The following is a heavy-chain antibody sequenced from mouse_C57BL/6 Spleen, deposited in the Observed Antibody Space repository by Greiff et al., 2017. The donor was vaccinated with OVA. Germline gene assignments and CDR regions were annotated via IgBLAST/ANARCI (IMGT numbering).Heavy chain of an antibody. J-gene: IGHJ2*01. V-gene: IGHV1-63*01. CDR1: GYTFTNYW. CDR3: ARCGILTGVFDY. Sequence: QVHVKQSGAELVRPGTSVKMSCKASGYTFTNYWIGWAKQRPGHGLEWIGDIYPGGGYTNYNEKFKGKATLTADKSSSTAYMQFSSLTSEDSAIYYCARCGILTGVFDYWGQGTTLTVSS. D-gene: IGHD4-1*01. CDR2: IYPGGGYT.